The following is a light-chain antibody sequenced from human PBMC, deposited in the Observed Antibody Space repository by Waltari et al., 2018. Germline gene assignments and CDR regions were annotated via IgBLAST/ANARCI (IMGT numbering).Light chain of an antibody. V-gene: IGKV3-11*01. Sequence: ELLLTQSPVTLSLSAGDRATLSCRASQSVFNYLAWYQQKPGQAPRLLIYDTSKRATGIPPRFSGSGSGIDFTLTISNLEAEDFALYYCQQGSLLPLTFGGGTKVEIK. J-gene: IGKJ4*01. CDR2: DTS. CDR1: QSVFNY. CDR3: QQGSLLPLT.